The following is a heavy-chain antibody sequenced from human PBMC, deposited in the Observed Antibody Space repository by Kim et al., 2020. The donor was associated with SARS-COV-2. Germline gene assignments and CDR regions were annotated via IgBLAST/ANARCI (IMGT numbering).Heavy chain of an antibody. Sequence: GGSLRLSCAASGLSFDDSAMNWVRQAPGKGLEWVAVISYDGRNKDYADSVKGRFTISRDNSKRTLFLQMNSXRVEDTGVYYCARXXXXESVSLSDYYNGXXVWGQXXTVTVSS. CDR2: ISYDGRNK. J-gene: IGHJ6*02. V-gene: IGHV3-30-3*01. CDR1: GLSFDDSA. D-gene: IGHD4-17*01. CDR3: ARXXXXESVSLSDYYNGXXV.